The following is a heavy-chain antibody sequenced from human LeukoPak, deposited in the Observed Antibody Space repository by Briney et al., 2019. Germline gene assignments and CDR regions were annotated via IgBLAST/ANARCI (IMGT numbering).Heavy chain of an antibody. Sequence: QSGGSLRLSCTSSGFAFGDYAMTWFRQASGKGLEWVAFIRSKEYGGTTEYAASVKDRFTISRDDSRAIAYLQMNSLKTEDTAVYYCSRDRGIGYPSKWGGGLYSFDSWGQGTRVTVSS. J-gene: IGHJ4*02. CDR1: GFAFGDYA. CDR2: IRSKEYGGTT. D-gene: IGHD2-2*03. V-gene: IGHV3-49*03. CDR3: SRDRGIGYPSKWGGGLYSFDS.